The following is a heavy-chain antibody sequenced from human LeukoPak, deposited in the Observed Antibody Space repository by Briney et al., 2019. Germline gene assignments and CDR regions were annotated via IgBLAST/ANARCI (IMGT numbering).Heavy chain of an antibody. J-gene: IGHJ4*02. Sequence: PGGSLRLSCAASGFTFRRYAMHWIRQAPGKGLEWAAVISYDGSNTYHVDSVKGRFTISRDNTKNTLYLQMNSLRAEDTAVYYCAKYDSSGYYYVVPTDYWGQGTLVTVSS. CDR2: ISYDGSNT. CDR1: GFTFRRYA. D-gene: IGHD3-22*01. V-gene: IGHV3-30*18. CDR3: AKYDSSGYYYVVPTDY.